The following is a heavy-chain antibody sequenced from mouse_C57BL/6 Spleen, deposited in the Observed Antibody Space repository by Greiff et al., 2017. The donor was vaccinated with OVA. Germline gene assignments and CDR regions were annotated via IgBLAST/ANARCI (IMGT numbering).Heavy chain of an antibody. CDR2: FYPGSGSI. CDR3: ARHEAPFLYYEYDGVAY. Sequence: QVQLQQSGAELVKPGASVKLSCKASGYTFTEYTIHWVKQRSGQGLEWIGWFYPGSGSIKYNEKFKDKATLTADNSSSTVYMELSRLTSEDSAVYFCARHEAPFLYYEYDGVAYWGQGTLVTVSA. D-gene: IGHD2-4*01. CDR1: GYTFTEYT. J-gene: IGHJ3*01. V-gene: IGHV1-62-2*01.